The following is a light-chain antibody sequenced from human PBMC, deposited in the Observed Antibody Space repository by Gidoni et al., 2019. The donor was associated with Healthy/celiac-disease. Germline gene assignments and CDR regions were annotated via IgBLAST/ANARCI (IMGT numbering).Light chain of an antibody. Sequence: QSALTQTRSVSGSTGQSVTISCTGTSSDVGGYNYVSWYQQHPGKAPKLMIYDVSKRPSGVPDRFSGSKSGNTASLTISGLQAEDEADYYCCSYAGSYTYVFGTGTKVTVL. CDR3: CSYAGSYTYV. J-gene: IGLJ1*01. CDR1: SSDVGGYNY. V-gene: IGLV2-11*01. CDR2: DVS.